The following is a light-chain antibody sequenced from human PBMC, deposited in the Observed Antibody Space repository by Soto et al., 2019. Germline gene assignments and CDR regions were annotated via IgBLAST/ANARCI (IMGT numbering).Light chain of an antibody. Sequence: EIVLTQSPGTLSLSPGARATLSCRASQSVRSSSSAWYQQRPGQAPRLLIYDTSIRDTGIPDRFSGSGSGTDFTLTISRLEPEDFAVDYCEQYGSSPFTFGQGTKLEI. V-gene: IGKV3-20*01. CDR3: EQYGSSPFT. CDR1: QSVRSSS. CDR2: DTS. J-gene: IGKJ2*01.